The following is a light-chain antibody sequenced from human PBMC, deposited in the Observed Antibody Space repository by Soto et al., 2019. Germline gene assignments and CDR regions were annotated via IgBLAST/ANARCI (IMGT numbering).Light chain of an antibody. Sequence: DIQMTQSPSTLSASVGDRVTITCRASQSISSRLTWYQQKPEKAPQLLIYDASSLKSGVPSRFSGSGSGTEFTLTVSSLQPDDFATYYCQQYNSYPWTFGQGTKVEIK. V-gene: IGKV1-5*01. J-gene: IGKJ1*01. CDR2: DAS. CDR1: QSISSR. CDR3: QQYNSYPWT.